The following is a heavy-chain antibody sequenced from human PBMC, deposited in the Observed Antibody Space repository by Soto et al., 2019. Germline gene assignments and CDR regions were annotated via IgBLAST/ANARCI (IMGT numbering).Heavy chain of an antibody. Sequence: GGSLRLSCAASGFTFSSYSMNWVRQAPGKGLEWVSSISSSSSYIYYADSVKGRFTISRDNAKNSLYLQMNSLRAEDTAVYYCASLDGLYYFDYWGQGTLVTVS. CDR2: ISSSSSYI. CDR3: ASLDGLYYFDY. V-gene: IGHV3-21*01. D-gene: IGHD2-8*01. CDR1: GFTFSSYS. J-gene: IGHJ4*02.